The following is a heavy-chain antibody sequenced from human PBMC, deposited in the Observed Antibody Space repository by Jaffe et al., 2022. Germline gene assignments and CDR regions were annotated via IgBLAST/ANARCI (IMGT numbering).Heavy chain of an antibody. D-gene: IGHD4-17*01. CDR1: GFTFSSYA. V-gene: IGHV3-23*01. J-gene: IGHJ2*01. CDR3: ARDDYGDYVATGDYWYFDL. Sequence: EVQLLESGGGLVQPGGSLRLSCAASGFTFSSYAMSWVRQAPGKGLEWVSAISGSGGSTYYADSVKGRFTISRDNSKNTLYLQMNSLRAEDTAVYYCARDDYGDYVATGDYWYFDLWGRGTLVTVSS. CDR2: ISGSGGST.